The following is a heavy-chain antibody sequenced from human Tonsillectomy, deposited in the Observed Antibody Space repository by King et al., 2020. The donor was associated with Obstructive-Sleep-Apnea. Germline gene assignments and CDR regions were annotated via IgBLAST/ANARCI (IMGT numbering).Heavy chain of an antibody. CDR1: GFTFSSYG. V-gene: IGHV3-30*18. Sequence: VQLVESGGGVVQPGRSLRLSCAASGFTFSSYGMHWVRQAPGKGLEWVAVISYDGSNKYYADSVKGRFTISRDNSKNTLYLQMNSLIAEATSVYYGAKNFRIGGSINYYFDYWGQGTLVTVSS. D-gene: IGHD3-3*01. CDR2: ISYDGSNK. J-gene: IGHJ4*02. CDR3: AKNFRIGGSINYYFDY.